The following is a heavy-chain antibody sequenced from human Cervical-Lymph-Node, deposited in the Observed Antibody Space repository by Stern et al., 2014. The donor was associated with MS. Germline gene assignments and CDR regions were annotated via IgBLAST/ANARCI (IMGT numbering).Heavy chain of an antibody. CDR2: ISDSGVYT. Sequence: EVQLLDSGGGLVQPGGSLRLSCAASGFTFSTYAFSWVRQAPGKGLAWVSSISDSGVYTYYADSVKGRFTISRDNSKSMLYLEMQSLRAEDTAVYHCAKDLGRGVVVVPLYGLDVWGQGTTVTVSS. V-gene: IGHV3-23*01. D-gene: IGHD2-2*01. CDR3: AKDLGRGVVVVPLYGLDV. CDR1: GFTFSTYA. J-gene: IGHJ6*02.